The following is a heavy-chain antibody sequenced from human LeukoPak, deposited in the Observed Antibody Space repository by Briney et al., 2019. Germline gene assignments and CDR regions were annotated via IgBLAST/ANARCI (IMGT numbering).Heavy chain of an antibody. D-gene: IGHD3-3*01. Sequence: SETLSLTCTVSGGSISSYYWSWIRQPPGKGLEWIGYIYYSGSTNYNPSLKSRVTISVDTSKNQFSLKLSSVTAADTAVYYCARGDFWSGYYAYWGQGTLVTVSS. CDR2: IYYSGST. CDR1: GGSISSYY. J-gene: IGHJ4*02. CDR3: ARGDFWSGYYAY. V-gene: IGHV4-59*01.